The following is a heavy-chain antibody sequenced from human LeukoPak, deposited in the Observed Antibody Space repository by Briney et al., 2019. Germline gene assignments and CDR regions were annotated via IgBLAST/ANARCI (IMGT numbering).Heavy chain of an antibody. CDR1: GGSITSHN. Sequence: KPSETLSLTCTVSGGSITSHNWNWIRQSPEKGLEWIGYIYSSGNTTYSPSLKSRVTISIDTSKNQFSLTLSSVTAADTAVYYCARSGAKAVVLGWFVPWGQGTLVTVSS. D-gene: IGHD7-27*01. J-gene: IGHJ5*02. CDR2: IYSSGNT. CDR3: ARSGAKAVVLGWFVP. V-gene: IGHV4-59*11.